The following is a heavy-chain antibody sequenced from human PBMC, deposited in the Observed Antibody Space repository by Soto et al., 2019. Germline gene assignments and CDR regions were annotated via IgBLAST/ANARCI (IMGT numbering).Heavy chain of an antibody. CDR3: AIAVNIVATTRLFDP. CDR2: IYYSGST. Sequence: SETLSLTCTVSGGSISSYYWSWIRQPPGKGLEWIGYIYYSGSTNYNPSLKSRVTISVDTSKNQFSLKLSSVTAADTAVYYCAIAVNIVATTRLFDPWGQGSLVTGSS. V-gene: IGHV4-59*01. CDR1: GGSISSYY. J-gene: IGHJ5*02. D-gene: IGHD5-12*01.